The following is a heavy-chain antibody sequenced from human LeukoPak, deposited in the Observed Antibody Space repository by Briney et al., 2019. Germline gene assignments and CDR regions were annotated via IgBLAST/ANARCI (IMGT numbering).Heavy chain of an antibody. V-gene: IGHV4-38-2*02. J-gene: IGHJ6*03. Sequence: SETLSLTCTVSGYSISSGNYWGWIRQPPGKGLEWIGSIYHSGSTYYNPSLKSRVTISVDTSKNQFSLKLSSVTAADTAVYYCARGYCSGGSCYSYYYYNYMDVWGKGTTVTVSS. CDR2: IYHSGST. CDR3: ARGYCSGGSCYSYYYYNYMDV. D-gene: IGHD2-15*01. CDR1: GYSISSGNY.